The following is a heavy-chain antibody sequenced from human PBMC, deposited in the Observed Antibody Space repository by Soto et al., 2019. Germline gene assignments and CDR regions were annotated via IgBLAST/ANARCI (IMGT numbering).Heavy chain of an antibody. CDR2: IYPGDSDT. V-gene: IGHV5-51*01. D-gene: IGHD2-2*01. CDR3: ARSCSSTSCYEGHYYYYGMDV. Sequence: GESLKISCKGSGYSFTSYWIGWVRQMPGKGLEWMGIIYPGDSDTRYSPSFQGQVTISADKSISTAYLQWSSLKASDTAMYYCARSCSSTSCYEGHYYYYGMDVWGQGTTVTVSS. CDR1: GYSFTSYW. J-gene: IGHJ6*02.